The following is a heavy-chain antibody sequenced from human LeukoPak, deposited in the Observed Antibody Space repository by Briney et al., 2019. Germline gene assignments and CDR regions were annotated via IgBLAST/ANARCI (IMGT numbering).Heavy chain of an antibody. Sequence: GGSLRLSCAASGFTFSSYGMHWVRQAPGKGLEWVAVISYDGSNKYYAGSVRGRFTISRDNSKNTLYLQMNSLRAEDTAVYYCAKAIEYSSSWYFDYWGQGTLVTVSS. J-gene: IGHJ4*02. CDR3: AKAIEYSSSWYFDY. CDR2: ISYDGSNK. CDR1: GFTFSSYG. V-gene: IGHV3-30*18. D-gene: IGHD6-13*01.